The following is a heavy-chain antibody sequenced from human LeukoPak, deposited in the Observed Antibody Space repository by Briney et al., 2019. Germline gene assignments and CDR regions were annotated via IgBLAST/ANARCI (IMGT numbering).Heavy chain of an antibody. CDR3: AREATVTRDYVDY. Sequence: PGGSLRLSCAASGFIFSNYEMNWVRQAPGKGLEWLSYISGSGRTIYYADSVKGRFTISRDNAKNSLYLQMNSLRAEDTAVYYCAREATVTRDYVDYWGQGTLVTVSS. CDR2: ISGSGRTI. J-gene: IGHJ4*02. D-gene: IGHD4-17*01. V-gene: IGHV3-48*03. CDR1: GFIFSNYE.